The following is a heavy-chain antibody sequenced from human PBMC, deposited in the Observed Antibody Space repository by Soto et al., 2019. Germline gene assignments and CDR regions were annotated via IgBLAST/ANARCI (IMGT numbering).Heavy chain of an antibody. CDR3: ARANTYYYDSSGYYFDY. CDR1: GFTVSSNY. J-gene: IGHJ4*02. V-gene: IGHV3-66*01. D-gene: IGHD3-22*01. Sequence: GSLRLSCAASGFTVSSNYMSWVRQAPGKGLEWVSVIYSGGSTYYADSVKGRFTISRHNSKNTLYLQMNSLRAEDTAVYYCARANTYYYDSSGYYFDYWGQGTLVTVSS. CDR2: IYSGGST.